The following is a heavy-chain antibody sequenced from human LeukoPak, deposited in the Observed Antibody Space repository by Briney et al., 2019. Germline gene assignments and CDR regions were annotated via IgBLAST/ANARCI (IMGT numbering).Heavy chain of an antibody. CDR3: AKDMAAVD. V-gene: IGHV3-9*01. CDR2: ISWNSGSI. J-gene: IGHJ4*02. CDR1: GFTFDDYA. Sequence: PGRSLRLSCAASGFTFDDYAMHWVRQAPGKGLEWVSGISWNSGSIGYADSVKGRFTISRDNAKNSLYLQMNSLRAEDTASYYCAKDMAAVDWGQGTLVTVSS. D-gene: IGHD6-19*01.